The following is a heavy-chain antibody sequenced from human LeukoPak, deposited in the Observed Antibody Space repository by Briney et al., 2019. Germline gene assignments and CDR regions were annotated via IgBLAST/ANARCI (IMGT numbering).Heavy chain of an antibody. D-gene: IGHD2-2*01. CDR3: ASGGRYCSSTSCYGTYYYYYYMDV. CDR1: GGTFSSYA. Sequence: VASVKVSCKASGGTFSSYAISWVRQAPGQGLEWMGRIIPIFGTANYAQKFQGRVTITTDESTSTAYMELSSLRSEDTAVYYCASGGRYCSSTSCYGTYYYYYYMDVWGKGTTVTVSS. J-gene: IGHJ6*03. V-gene: IGHV1-69*05. CDR2: IIPIFGTA.